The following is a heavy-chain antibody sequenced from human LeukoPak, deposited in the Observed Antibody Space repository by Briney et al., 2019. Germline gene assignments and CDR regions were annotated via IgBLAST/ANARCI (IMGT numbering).Heavy chain of an antibody. Sequence: GSLRLSCAASGFTFSSYWMSWVRQAPGKGLEWVANIKQDGSEKYHVDSVKGRFTISRDNAKNSLYLQMNSLRAEDTAVYYCARDLGLDYCSSTSCYNGSLDYWGQGTLVTVSS. D-gene: IGHD2-2*02. CDR1: GFTFSSYW. CDR2: IKQDGSEK. V-gene: IGHV3-7*03. J-gene: IGHJ4*02. CDR3: ARDLGLDYCSSTSCYNGSLDY.